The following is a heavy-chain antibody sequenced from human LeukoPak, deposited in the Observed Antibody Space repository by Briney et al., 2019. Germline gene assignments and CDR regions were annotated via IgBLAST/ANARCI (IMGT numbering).Heavy chain of an antibody. CDR1: GYRFTDYY. J-gene: IGHJ4*02. D-gene: IGHD6-13*01. CDR2: VSPDSGGT. CDR3: ASGLNSRSTSC. V-gene: IGHV1-2*02. Sequence: ASVKVSCKASGYRFTDYYVHWVRQAPGQGLEWMGRVSPDSGGTNCAQKFQGRVTMTTDTTISTAYMELSRLRSDDTAVYYCASGLNSRSTSCWGQGTRVTVSS.